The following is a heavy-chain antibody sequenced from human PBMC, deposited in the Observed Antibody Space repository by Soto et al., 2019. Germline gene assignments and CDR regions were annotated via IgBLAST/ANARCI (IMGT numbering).Heavy chain of an antibody. CDR3: ARLARPAFFGTAAVTWGALDI. CDR1: GGSISSSSYY. J-gene: IGHJ3*02. Sequence: SETLSLTCTVSGGSISSSSYYWGWIRQPPGKGLEWIGSIYYSGSTYYNPSLKSRVTISVDTSKNQFSLKLSSVTAADTAVYYCARLARPAFFGTAAVTWGALDIWGQGTMVTVS. CDR2: IYYSGST. D-gene: IGHD3-3*01. V-gene: IGHV4-39*01.